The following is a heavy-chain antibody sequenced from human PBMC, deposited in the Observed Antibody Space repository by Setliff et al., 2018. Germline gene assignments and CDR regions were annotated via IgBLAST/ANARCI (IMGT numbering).Heavy chain of an antibody. CDR3: ASDPSYGSSLYYYMDV. V-gene: IGHV3-48*01. Sequence: GGSLRLSCAASGFNFNRYAMDWVRQTPGKGLEWVSYISATSANIQYADSVRGRFTVSRDNARNSLYLQMNSLRGDDTAVYYCASDPSYGSSLYYYMDVWGKGTTVTVSS. CDR2: ISATSANI. CDR1: GFNFNRYA. D-gene: IGHD6-19*01. J-gene: IGHJ6*03.